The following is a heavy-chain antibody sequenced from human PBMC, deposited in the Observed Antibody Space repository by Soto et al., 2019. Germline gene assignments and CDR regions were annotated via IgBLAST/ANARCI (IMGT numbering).Heavy chain of an antibody. Sequence: QVQLVESGGGVVQPGRSLRLSCAASGFTFSSYGMHWVRQAPGKGLEWVAVISYDGSNKYYADSVKGRFTISRDNSKNTLYLRMNSLRAEDTAVYYCAKDTPGMDVWGQGTTVTVSS. V-gene: IGHV3-30*18. CDR1: GFTFSSYG. D-gene: IGHD2-15*01. CDR2: ISYDGSNK. J-gene: IGHJ6*02. CDR3: AKDTPGMDV.